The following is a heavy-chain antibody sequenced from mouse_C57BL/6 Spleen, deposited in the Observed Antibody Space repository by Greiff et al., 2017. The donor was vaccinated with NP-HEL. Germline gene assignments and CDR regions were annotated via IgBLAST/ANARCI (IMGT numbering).Heavy chain of an antibody. CDR2: IWSGGST. CDR3: AKMVTGAMDY. V-gene: IGHV2-4*01. CDR1: GFSLTSYG. Sequence: VQLQQSGPGLVQPSQSLSITCTVSGFSLTSYGVHWVRQPPGKGLEWLGVIWSGGSTDYNSAFISRLSNSKDNSTSQVFFTMNSLQADDTAIYYCAKMVTGAMDYWGQGTSVTVSS. D-gene: IGHD2-2*01. J-gene: IGHJ4*01.